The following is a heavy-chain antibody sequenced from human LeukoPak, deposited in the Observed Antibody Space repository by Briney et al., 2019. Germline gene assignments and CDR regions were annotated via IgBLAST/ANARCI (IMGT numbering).Heavy chain of an antibody. CDR1: GYTFTSYD. CDR3: ARILWFGDSRTPYYFDY. Sequence: ASVKVSCKASGYTFTSYDINWVRQATGQGLEWMGWMNPNSGNTGYAQKLQGRVTMTPDTSTSTAYMELRSLRSDDTAVYYCARILWFGDSRTPYYFDYWGQGTLVTVSS. V-gene: IGHV1-8*02. J-gene: IGHJ4*02. D-gene: IGHD3-10*01. CDR2: MNPNSGNT.